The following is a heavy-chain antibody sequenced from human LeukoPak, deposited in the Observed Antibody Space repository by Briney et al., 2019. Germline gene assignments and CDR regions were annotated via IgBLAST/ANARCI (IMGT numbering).Heavy chain of an antibody. J-gene: IGHJ6*03. CDR1: GFTFDDYG. D-gene: IGHD1-7*01. Sequence: PGGSLRLSCAASGFTFDDYGMSRVRHAPGKGLEWVSGINWNGGSTGYADSVKGRFTISRDNAKNSLYLQMNSLRAEDTALYYCARVGLELPHDYYYYYMDVWGKGTTVTVSS. V-gene: IGHV3-20*04. CDR3: ARVGLELPHDYYYYYMDV. CDR2: INWNGGST.